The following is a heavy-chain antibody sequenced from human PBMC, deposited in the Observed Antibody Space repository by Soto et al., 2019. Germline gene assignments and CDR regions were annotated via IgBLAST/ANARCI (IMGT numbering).Heavy chain of an antibody. V-gene: IGHV4-39*01. Sequence: SETLSLTCTVSGGSISSSSYYWGWIRQPPGKGLEWIGSIYYSGSTYYNPSLKSRVTISVDTSKNQFSLKLSSVTAADTAVYYCARLPRVVVVAATWVDYWGQGTLVTVSS. CDR3: ARLPRVVVVAATWVDY. CDR1: GGSISSSSYY. J-gene: IGHJ4*02. CDR2: IYYSGST. D-gene: IGHD2-15*01.